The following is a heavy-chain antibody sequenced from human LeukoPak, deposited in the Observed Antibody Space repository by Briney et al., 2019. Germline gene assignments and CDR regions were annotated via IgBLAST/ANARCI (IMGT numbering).Heavy chain of an antibody. CDR2: IYPRDGST. V-gene: IGHV1-46*01. CDR1: GYSFTSNY. Sequence: ASVKVPCKASGYSFTSNYIHWVRQAPGQGLEWMGMIYPRDGSTSYAQKFQGRVTVTRDTSTSTVHMELSGLRSEDTAVYYCARVPSYNWNRNWFDPWGQGTLVTVSS. D-gene: IGHD1-20*01. J-gene: IGHJ5*02. CDR3: ARVPSYNWNRNWFDP.